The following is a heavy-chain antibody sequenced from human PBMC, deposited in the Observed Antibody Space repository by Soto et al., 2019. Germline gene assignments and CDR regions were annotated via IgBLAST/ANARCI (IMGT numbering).Heavy chain of an antibody. V-gene: IGHV3-33*01. D-gene: IGHD3-9*01. CDR2: IWYDGSNK. CDR1: GFTFSSYG. Sequence: QVQLVESGGGVVQPGRSLRLSCAASGFTFSSYGMHWVRQAPGKGLEWVAVIWYDGSNKYYADSVKGRFTISRDNSKNTLYLQMNSLRAEDTAVYYCARGSPPLRYFAWSMSGGFDPWGKGTLVTVSS. CDR3: ARGSPPLRYFAWSMSGGFDP. J-gene: IGHJ5*02.